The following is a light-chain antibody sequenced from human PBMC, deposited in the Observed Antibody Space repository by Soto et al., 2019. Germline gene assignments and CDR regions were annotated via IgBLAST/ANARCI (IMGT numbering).Light chain of an antibody. CDR2: GAS. CDR3: QHYGSSPTWT. CDR1: QTVSSTY. J-gene: IGKJ1*01. V-gene: IGKV3-20*01. Sequence: EIVLTHSPGTLCFSPGEIATLSFRASQTVSSTYLAWYQHKPGQAPRLVVYGASSRATGIPERFSGIGSGTEFTLTISRLEPEDFAVYYCQHYGSSPTWTFGQGTKVDIK.